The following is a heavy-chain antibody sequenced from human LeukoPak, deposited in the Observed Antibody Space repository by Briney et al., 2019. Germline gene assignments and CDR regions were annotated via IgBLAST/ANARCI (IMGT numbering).Heavy chain of an antibody. CDR3: AREGVSLREAFDI. D-gene: IGHD6-13*01. V-gene: IGHV3-21*01. J-gene: IGHJ3*02. CDR1: GFTFNSYS. Sequence: PGGSLRLSCGASGFTFNSYSMNWVRQAPGKGLEWVSSISSSSNYIYYADSVKGRFTISRDNAKNSLYLQMNSLGAEDTAVYYCAREGVSLREAFDIWGQGTMVTVSS. CDR2: ISSSSNYI.